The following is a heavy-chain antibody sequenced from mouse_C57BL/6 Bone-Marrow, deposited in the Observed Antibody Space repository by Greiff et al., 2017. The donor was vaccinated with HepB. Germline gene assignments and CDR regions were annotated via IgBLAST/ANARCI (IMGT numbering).Heavy chain of an antibody. CDR1: GYSFTDYN. CDR3: ANSYYGSSWAAY. Sequence: VHVKQSGPELVKPGASVKISCKASGYSFTDYNMNWVKQSNGKSLEWIGVINPNYGTTSYNQKFKGKATLTVDQSSSTAYMQLNSLTSEDSAVYYCANSYYGSSWAAYWGQGTLVTVSA. J-gene: IGHJ3*01. V-gene: IGHV1-39*01. CDR2: INPNYGTT. D-gene: IGHD1-1*01.